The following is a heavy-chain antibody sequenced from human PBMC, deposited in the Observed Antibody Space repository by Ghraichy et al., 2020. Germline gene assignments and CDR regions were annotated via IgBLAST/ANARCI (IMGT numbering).Heavy chain of an antibody. J-gene: IGHJ5*02. CDR1: GYSFTTYS. Sequence: ASVKVSCKASGYSFTTYSMNWVRQAPGQGPEWMGWINTKTGNPTYAQGFTGRFVFSLDTSVSTTYLQITSLKAEDTAVYYCARDGMEYSSSEAWFDPWGQGTLVTVSS. V-gene: IGHV7-4-1*02. CDR2: INTKTGNP. CDR3: ARDGMEYSSSEAWFDP. D-gene: IGHD6-6*01.